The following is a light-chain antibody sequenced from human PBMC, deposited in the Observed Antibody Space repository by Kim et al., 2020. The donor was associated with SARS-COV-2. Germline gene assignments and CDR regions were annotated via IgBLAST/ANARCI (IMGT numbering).Light chain of an antibody. V-gene: IGLV3-1*01. CDR2: EDN. CDR3: QAWDNSTVI. CDR1: KLGNKY. J-gene: IGLJ2*01. Sequence: SYELTQPPSVSVSPGQTASITCSGDKLGNKYTCWYQQKPGQSPVSVIYEDNKRPSGIPERFSGSNSGSTATLTISGTQAMDEADYFCQAWDNSTVIFGGG.